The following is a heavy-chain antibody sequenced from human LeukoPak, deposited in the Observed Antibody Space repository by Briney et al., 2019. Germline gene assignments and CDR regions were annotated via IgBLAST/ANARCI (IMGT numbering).Heavy chain of an antibody. CDR2: ISGGGGTT. CDR3: ARAVEKYYYYYGMDV. V-gene: IGHV3-23*01. Sequence: GGSLRLSCAASGFTFSSYAMNWVRQAPGKGLEWVSAISGGGGTTYYADSVKGRFTISRDNSKNTLYLQMNSLRAEDTAVYFCARAVEKYYYYYGMDVWGQGTTVTVSS. D-gene: IGHD5-24*01. CDR1: GFTFSSYA. J-gene: IGHJ6*02.